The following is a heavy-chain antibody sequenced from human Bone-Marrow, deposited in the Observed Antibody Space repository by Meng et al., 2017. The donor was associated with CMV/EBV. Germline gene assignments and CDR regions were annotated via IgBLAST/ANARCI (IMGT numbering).Heavy chain of an antibody. Sequence: MARGSDIRNWSHPHRGKGRSWVGNIDYSEETNYNPSVQRRLAISVDTSRNQFSLRLSSVTAADTAVYYCARSYVGFGDLSDLLFDYWGRGTLVTVSS. CDR3: ARSYVGFGDLSDLLFDY. CDR1: MARGSDI. V-gene: IGHV4-31*02. CDR2: IDYSEET. D-gene: IGHD3-10*01. J-gene: IGHJ4*01.